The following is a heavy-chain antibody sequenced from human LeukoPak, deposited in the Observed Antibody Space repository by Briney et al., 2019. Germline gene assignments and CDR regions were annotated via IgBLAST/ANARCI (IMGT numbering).Heavy chain of an antibody. CDR3: ARGSRVYDRSGFHTWHDY. J-gene: IGHJ4*03. V-gene: IGHV4-59*01. D-gene: IGHD3-22*01. Sequence: PSETLSLTCTVSGASINNYYWSWVRQPPLKGLEWIGYIYSTVDTSYTPSLQSRVSISMDTSKNHFSLEITSVTAADTAVYYCARGSRVYDRSGFHTWHDYWGHGTLVTVSS. CDR1: GASINNYY. CDR2: IYSTVDT.